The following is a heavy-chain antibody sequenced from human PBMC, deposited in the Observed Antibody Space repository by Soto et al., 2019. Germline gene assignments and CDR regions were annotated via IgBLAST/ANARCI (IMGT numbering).Heavy chain of an antibody. Sequence: SVKVSCKSSGGTFSSYAISWVRQAPGQGLEWMGGIIPIFGTANYAQKFQGRVTITADESTSTAYMELSSLRSEDTAVYYCARDVAAAGTRYFDYWGQGTLVTVSS. V-gene: IGHV1-69*13. J-gene: IGHJ4*02. CDR1: GGTFSSYA. CDR2: IIPIFGTA. CDR3: ARDVAAAGTRYFDY. D-gene: IGHD6-13*01.